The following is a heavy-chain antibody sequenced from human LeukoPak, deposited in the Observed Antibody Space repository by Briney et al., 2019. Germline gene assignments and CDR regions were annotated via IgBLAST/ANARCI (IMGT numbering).Heavy chain of an antibody. CDR1: GYTFTGYY. J-gene: IGHJ4*02. CDR3: ATGFWSGYYSDY. D-gene: IGHD3-3*01. V-gene: IGHV1-2*04. Sequence: ASVKVSCKASGYTFTGYYMHWVRQAPGQGLEWMGWINPNSGSTNYAQKFQGWVTMTRDTSISTAYLQWSSLKASDTAMYYCATGFWSGYYSDYWGQGTLVTVSS. CDR2: INPNSGST.